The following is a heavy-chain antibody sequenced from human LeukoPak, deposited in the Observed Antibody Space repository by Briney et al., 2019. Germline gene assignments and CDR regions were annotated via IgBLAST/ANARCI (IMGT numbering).Heavy chain of an antibody. Sequence: GGSLRFSCAASGFTFSSYWMSWVRQAPGKGLEWVANIQQDGSEKYYVDSVKGRFTISRDNAKNSLYLQLHSLRADDTAVYYCAREHCSSASCYPYFDYWGQGTLVTVSS. CDR2: IQQDGSEK. J-gene: IGHJ4*02. D-gene: IGHD2-2*01. CDR1: GFTFSSYW. CDR3: AREHCSSASCYPYFDY. V-gene: IGHV3-7*01.